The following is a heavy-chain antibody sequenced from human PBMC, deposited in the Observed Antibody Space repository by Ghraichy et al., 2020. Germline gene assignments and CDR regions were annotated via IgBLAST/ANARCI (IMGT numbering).Heavy chain of an antibody. Sequence: SETLSLTCTVSGGSISSYYWSWIRQPPGKGLEWIGYIYYSGSTNYNPSLKSRVTISVDTSKNQFSLKLNSVTAADTAVYYCARHLGNLYWFDPWGQGTLVTVSS. CDR3: ARHLGNLYWFDP. D-gene: IGHD4-23*01. J-gene: IGHJ5*02. V-gene: IGHV4-59*01. CDR1: GGSISSYY. CDR2: IYYSGST.